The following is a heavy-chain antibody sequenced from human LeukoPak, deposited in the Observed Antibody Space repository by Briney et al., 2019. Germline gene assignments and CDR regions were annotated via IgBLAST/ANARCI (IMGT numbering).Heavy chain of an antibody. Sequence: GGSLRLSCAASGFTFDDYGMSWVRQAPGKGLEWVSGINWNGGSTGYADSVKGRFTISRDNAKNSLYLQMNSLRAEDTALYYCARGGPSATYYDFWSGGETYYYYMDVWAKGPRSPSP. D-gene: IGHD3-3*01. CDR2: INWNGGST. CDR3: ARGGPSATYYDFWSGGETYYYYMDV. V-gene: IGHV3-20*04. CDR1: GFTFDDYG. J-gene: IGHJ6*03.